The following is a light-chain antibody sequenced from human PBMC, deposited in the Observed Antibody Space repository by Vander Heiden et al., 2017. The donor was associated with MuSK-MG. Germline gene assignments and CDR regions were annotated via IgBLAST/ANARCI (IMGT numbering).Light chain of an antibody. J-gene: IGLJ2*01. CDR2: RNN. Sequence: QSDLTSPPSPPRPPGQRVTISCSGSSSNIGSNYVYWYQQLPGTAPKLLIYRNNQRPSGVPDRFSGSKSGTSASLAISGLRSEDEADYYCAAWDDSLSGVVFGGGTKLTVL. CDR3: AAWDDSLSGVV. CDR1: SSNIGSNY. V-gene: IGLV1-47*01.